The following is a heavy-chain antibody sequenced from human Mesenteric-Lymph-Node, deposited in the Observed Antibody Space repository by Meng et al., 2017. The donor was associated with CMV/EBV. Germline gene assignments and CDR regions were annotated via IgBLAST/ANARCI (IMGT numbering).Heavy chain of an antibody. CDR2: IRYDGSNK. CDR3: ARSYYDSSGYFVWYYYYGMDV. Sequence: GESLKISCAASGFTFSRYGMEWVRQAPGKGLEWVAFIRYDGSNKYYADSVKGRFTISRDNSKDTLYLQMNSLRAEDTAVYYCARSYYDSSGYFVWYYYYGMDVWGQGTTVTVSS. J-gene: IGHJ6*02. D-gene: IGHD3-22*01. CDR1: GFTFSRYG. V-gene: IGHV3-30*02.